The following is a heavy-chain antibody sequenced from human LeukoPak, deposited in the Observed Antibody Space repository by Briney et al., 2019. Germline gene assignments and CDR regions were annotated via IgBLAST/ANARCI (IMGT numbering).Heavy chain of an antibody. CDR2: IYYSGST. CDR1: GGSISSSSYY. J-gene: IGHJ6*02. D-gene: IGHD4-17*01. CDR3: ATDYGDYYGMDV. Sequence: SETLSLTCTVSGGSISSSSYYWGWIRQPPGKGLEWIGSIYYSGSTYYNPSFKSRVTISVDTSKNQFSLKLSSVTAADTAVYYCATDYGDYYGMDVWGQGTTVTVSS. V-gene: IGHV4-39*01.